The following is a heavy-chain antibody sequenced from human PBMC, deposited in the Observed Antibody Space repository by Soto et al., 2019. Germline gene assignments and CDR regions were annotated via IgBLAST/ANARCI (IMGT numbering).Heavy chain of an antibody. V-gene: IGHV3-9*01. CDR2: ISWNSGSI. CDR1: GFTFDDYA. J-gene: IGHJ3*02. Sequence: GGSLRLSCAASGFTFDDYAMHWVRQAPGKGLEWVSGISWNSGSIGYADSVKGRFTISRDNAKNSLYLQMNSLRAEDTALYYCAKADYGDYLGGAFDIWGQGTMVTVSS. D-gene: IGHD4-17*01. CDR3: AKADYGDYLGGAFDI.